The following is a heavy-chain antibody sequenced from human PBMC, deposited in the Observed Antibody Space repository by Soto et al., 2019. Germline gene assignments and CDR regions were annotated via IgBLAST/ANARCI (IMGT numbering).Heavy chain of an antibody. CDR3: ARGGDGYNFGAVY. Sequence: ASVKVYCKASGYTFTYYYMHWVRQATGQGLEWMGWINPNSGGTNYAQKFQGWVTMTRDTSISTAYMELSRLRSDDTAVYYCARGGDGYNFGAVYWGQGTPVTVSS. V-gene: IGHV1-2*04. CDR2: INPNSGGT. CDR1: GYTFTYYY. J-gene: IGHJ4*02. D-gene: IGHD2-21*01.